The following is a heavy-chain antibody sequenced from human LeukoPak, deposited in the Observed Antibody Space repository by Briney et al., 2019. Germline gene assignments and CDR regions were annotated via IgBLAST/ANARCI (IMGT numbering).Heavy chain of an antibody. V-gene: IGHV3-20*04. J-gene: IGHJ4*02. CDR3: ARDPPGGYSYGYFAYFDY. D-gene: IGHD5-18*01. CDR1: GFTFDDYD. CDR2: INWNGGST. Sequence: GGSLRLSCAASGFTFDDYDMSWVRQAPGKGLEWVSGINWNGGSTGCADSVKGRFTISRDNAKNSLYLQMNSLRAEDTALYYCARDPPGGYSYGYFAYFDYWGQGTLVTVSS.